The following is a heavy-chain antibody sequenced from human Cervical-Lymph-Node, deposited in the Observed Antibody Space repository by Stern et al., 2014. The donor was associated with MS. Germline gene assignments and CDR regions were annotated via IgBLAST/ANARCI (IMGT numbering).Heavy chain of an antibody. CDR3: AKDRSSWYDAFDI. CDR2: ISWNSGKI. D-gene: IGHD6-13*01. V-gene: IGHV3-9*01. J-gene: IGHJ3*02. CDR1: GFTFDDFA. Sequence: VQLVESGGGLEQPGRSLRLSCTASGFTFDDFAMHWVRQAPGEGLEWVSGISWNSGKIGYADSVKGRFAISRDNAKNSLYLQMNSLRAEDTALYYCAKDRSSWYDAFDIWGQGAMVTVSS.